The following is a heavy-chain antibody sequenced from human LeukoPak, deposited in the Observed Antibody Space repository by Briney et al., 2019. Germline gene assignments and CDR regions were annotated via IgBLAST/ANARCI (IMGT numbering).Heavy chain of an antibody. Sequence: GGSLRLPCAASGFTFSSYWMSWVRQAPGKGLEWVANIKRDGSEKYYVDSVKGRFTISRDNAKNSLYLQLNTLRAEDTAVYYCAREGDGYNLEYWGQGTLVTVSS. D-gene: IGHD5-24*01. V-gene: IGHV3-7*01. CDR1: GFTFSSYW. CDR2: IKRDGSEK. CDR3: AREGDGYNLEY. J-gene: IGHJ4*02.